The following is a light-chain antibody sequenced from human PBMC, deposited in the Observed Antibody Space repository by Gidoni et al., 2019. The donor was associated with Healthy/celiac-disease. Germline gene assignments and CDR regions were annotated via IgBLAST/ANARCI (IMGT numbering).Light chain of an antibody. Sequence: QSALTQPASVSGSPGQSITISCTGTSSDVGGYNYVSWYQHHPGKAPKLMIYDVSNRPSGVSNRFSGSKSGNTASLTISGLQAEDEADYYCSLYTSSSTPVVFGGGTKLTVL. CDR2: DVS. CDR1: SSDVGGYNY. J-gene: IGLJ2*01. CDR3: SLYTSSSTPVV. V-gene: IGLV2-14*03.